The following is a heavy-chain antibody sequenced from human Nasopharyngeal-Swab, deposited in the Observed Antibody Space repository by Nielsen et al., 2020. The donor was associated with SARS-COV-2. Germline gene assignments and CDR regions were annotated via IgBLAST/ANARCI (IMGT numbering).Heavy chain of an antibody. CDR2: MNPNSGNT. CDR3: ARAPTGTIFGVVLLYYYGMDV. V-gene: IGHV1-8*01. D-gene: IGHD3-3*01. CDR1: GYTFTSYD. Sequence: ASVKVSCKASGYTFTSYDINWVRQATGQGLEGMGWMNPNSGNTGYAQKFQGRVTMTRNTSISTAYMELSSLRSEDTAVYYCARAPTGTIFGVVLLYYYGMDVWGQGTTVTVSS. J-gene: IGHJ6*02.